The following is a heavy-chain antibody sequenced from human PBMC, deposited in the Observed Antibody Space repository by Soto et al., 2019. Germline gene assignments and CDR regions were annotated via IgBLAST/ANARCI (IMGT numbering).Heavy chain of an antibody. CDR2: ISAYNDNT. Sequence: ASVRVSCTASDYTFTSYGIIWVRQAPGQRHEWKEWISAYNDNTNYAQKLQGIIYMTTDTDTSTAYMERRSLSSDDTAVYYCGIDHEWLPYFYWLLPFDYWGQGTLVTVSS. V-gene: IGHV1-18*01. D-gene: IGHD3-9*01. J-gene: IGHJ4*02. CDR1: DYTFTSYG. CDR3: GIDHEWLPYFYWLLPFDY.